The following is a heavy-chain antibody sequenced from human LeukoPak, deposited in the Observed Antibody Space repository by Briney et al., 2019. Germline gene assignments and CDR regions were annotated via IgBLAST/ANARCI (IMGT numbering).Heavy chain of an antibody. CDR2: ISVSGNT. Sequence: GGSLRLSCGASGFLFDDHDMHWVRQGPGKGLEWVSAISVSGNTYHADSVKGRFTISRDSSKNTLYLQMNSLRAEDAAVYYCAKAPVTTCSGAYCYPFDYWGQGTLVTVSS. CDR1: GFLFDDHD. V-gene: IGHV3-23*01. CDR3: AKAPVTTCSGAYCYPFDY. J-gene: IGHJ4*02. D-gene: IGHD2-15*01.